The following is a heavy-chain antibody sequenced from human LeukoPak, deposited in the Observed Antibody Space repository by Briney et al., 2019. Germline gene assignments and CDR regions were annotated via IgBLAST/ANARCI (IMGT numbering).Heavy chain of an antibody. CDR1: GFTFSSYA. CDR3: AREFSDCTNGVCYAYFDY. Sequence: GRSLRLSCAASGFTFSSYAMHWVRQAPGKGLEWVAVISYDGSNKYYADSVKGRFTISRDNSKNTLYLQMNSLRAEGTAVYYCAREFSDCTNGVCYAYFDYWGQGTLVTVSS. D-gene: IGHD2-8*01. V-gene: IGHV3-30-3*01. J-gene: IGHJ4*02. CDR2: ISYDGSNK.